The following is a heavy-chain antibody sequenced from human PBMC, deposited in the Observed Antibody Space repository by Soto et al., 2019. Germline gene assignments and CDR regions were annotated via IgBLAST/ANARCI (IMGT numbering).Heavy chain of an antibody. V-gene: IGHV4-59*01. CDR2: IYYSGST. J-gene: IGHJ4*02. CDR3: ARGEYDDYVSDY. D-gene: IGHD4-17*01. Sequence: SETLSLTCTVSGSSISSYYWSWIRQPPGKGLEWIGYIYYSGSTNYNPSLKSRVTISVDTSKNQFSLKLSSVTAADTAVYYCARGEYDDYVSDYWGQGTLVTVSS. CDR1: GSSISSYY.